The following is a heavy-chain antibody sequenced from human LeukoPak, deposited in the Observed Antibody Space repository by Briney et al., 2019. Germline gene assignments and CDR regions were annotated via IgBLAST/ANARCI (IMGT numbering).Heavy chain of an antibody. V-gene: IGHV1-18*01. CDR3: ARDPPPSVVVPAASGGMDV. CDR2: ISAYNGNT. D-gene: IGHD2-2*01. CDR1: GYTFTSYG. J-gene: IGHJ6*02. Sequence: ASVKVSCKASGYTFTSYGISWVRQAPGQGLEWMGWISAYNGNTNYAQKLQGRVTMTTDTSTSTAYMELRSLRSDDTAVYYCARDPPPSVVVPAASGGMDVWGQGTTVTVSS.